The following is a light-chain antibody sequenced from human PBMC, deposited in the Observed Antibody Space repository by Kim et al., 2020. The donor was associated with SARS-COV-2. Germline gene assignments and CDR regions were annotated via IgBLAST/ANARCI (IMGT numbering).Light chain of an antibody. CDR2: KDS. J-gene: IGLJ2*01. CDR3: YSAADNNLV. CDR1: VMAKKY. Sequence: SGAPGKTARITCTGDVMAKKYARWFQQKPGQAPVLVIYKDSERPSGIPERFSGSSSGTTVTLTISGAQVEDEADYYCYSAADNNLVFGGGTQLTVL. V-gene: IGLV3-27*01.